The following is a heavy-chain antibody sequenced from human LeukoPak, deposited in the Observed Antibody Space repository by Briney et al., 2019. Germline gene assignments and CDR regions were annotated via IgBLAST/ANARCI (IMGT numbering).Heavy chain of an antibody. CDR2: SNAGSGNT. CDR1: GYTFTSYT. Sequence: ASVKVSCKASGYTFTSYTVHWVRQAPGQRLEWMGWSNAGSGNTIYSQEFQHRVTFTTDTSASTAYMEMSSLRSEDMAVYYCARDGTGGAFDIWGQGTMVTVSS. J-gene: IGHJ3*02. CDR3: ARDGTGGAFDI. D-gene: IGHD1-26*01. V-gene: IGHV1-3*02.